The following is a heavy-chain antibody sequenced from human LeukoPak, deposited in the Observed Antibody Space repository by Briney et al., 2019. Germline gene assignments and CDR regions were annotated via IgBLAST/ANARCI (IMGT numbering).Heavy chain of an antibody. J-gene: IGHJ4*02. CDR1: GFTFSSSA. V-gene: IGHV3-23*01. D-gene: IGHD6-19*01. Sequence: GGSLRLSCAASGFTFSSSAMSWVRQAPGKGLEWVSAISNNGGYTYYADSVQGRFTISRDNSKSTLCLQMNSLRAEDTAVYYCARPSTYSSGPYYFDYWGQGTLVTVSS. CDR3: ARPSTYSSGPYYFDY. CDR2: ISNNGGYT.